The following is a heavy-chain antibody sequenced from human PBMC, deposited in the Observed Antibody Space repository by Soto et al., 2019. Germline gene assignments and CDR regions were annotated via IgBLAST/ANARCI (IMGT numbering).Heavy chain of an antibody. J-gene: IGHJ4*02. D-gene: IGHD6-19*01. CDR2: VYHTGST. V-gene: IGHV4-61*08. CDR3: ARSVAVPGAHIDY. CDR1: GGSISGDYY. Sequence: SETLSLTCTVSGGSISGDYYWNWIRQAPGKGLEWIGYVYHTGSTNYSPSLRSRVSISVDTSKDEFSLRLSSVTAADTAVYFCARSVAVPGAHIDYWGQGTQVTVSS.